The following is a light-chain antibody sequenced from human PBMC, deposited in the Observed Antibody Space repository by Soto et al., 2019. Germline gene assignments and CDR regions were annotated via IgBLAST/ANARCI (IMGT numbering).Light chain of an antibody. V-gene: IGLV2-14*01. CDR1: TNDVGGYNY. J-gene: IGLJ1*01. CDR2: EVS. Sequence: QSVLTQPASVSGSPGQSITISCTGTTNDVGGYNYVSWYQQHPGKAPKLLIFEVSSRPSGVSNRFSGSKSGNTASLTISARQAEDEEDYFCNSYTSSNSRNYVFGNGTKVTVX. CDR3: NSYTSSNSRNYV.